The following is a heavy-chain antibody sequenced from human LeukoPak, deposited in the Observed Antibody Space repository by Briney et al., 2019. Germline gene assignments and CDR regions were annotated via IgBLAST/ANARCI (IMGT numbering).Heavy chain of an antibody. Sequence: PSETLSLTCTVSGGSISSYYWSWIRQPPGKGLEWIGYIYYSGSTHYNPSLKSRVTISVDTSKNQFSLKLSSVTAADTAVYYCATFQAGGYVHRGQGTLVTVSS. CDR2: IYYSGST. CDR1: GGSISSYY. D-gene: IGHD3-22*01. CDR3: ATFQAGGYVH. J-gene: IGHJ4*02. V-gene: IGHV4-59*06.